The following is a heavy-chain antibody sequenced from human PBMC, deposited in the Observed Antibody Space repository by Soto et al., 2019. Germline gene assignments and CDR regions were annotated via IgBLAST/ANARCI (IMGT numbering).Heavy chain of an antibody. CDR1: GFTFRSYE. Sequence: GGSLRLSCAVSGFTFRSYEMNWVRQAPGKGLEWVSYIDSSGTNTYYAASVKGRFTISRDNAKNSLYLQMSSLRGEDTAVYYCARKYNDFWSGAWVPGYFDYWGQGTLVTVSS. J-gene: IGHJ4*01. D-gene: IGHD3-3*01. CDR3: ARKYNDFWSGAWVPGYFDY. V-gene: IGHV3-48*03. CDR2: IDSSGTNT.